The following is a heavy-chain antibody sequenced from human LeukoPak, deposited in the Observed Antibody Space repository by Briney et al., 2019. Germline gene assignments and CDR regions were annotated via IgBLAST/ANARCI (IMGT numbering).Heavy chain of an antibody. V-gene: IGHV3-7*04. CDR1: GFPFSSYW. D-gene: IGHD5-24*01. J-gene: IGHJ4*02. CDR3: TRVGYIDEGIDY. Sequence: GGFLRLSCVASGFPFSSYWMTWVRQAPGKGLEWVANIKQDGSKKSYVDSVKGRFTISRDNAKNSLYLQMNSLRAEDTAIYYCTRVGYIDEGIDYWGQGTLVTVSS. CDR2: IKQDGSKK.